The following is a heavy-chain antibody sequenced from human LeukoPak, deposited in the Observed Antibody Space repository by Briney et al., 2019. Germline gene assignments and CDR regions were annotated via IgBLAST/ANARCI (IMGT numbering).Heavy chain of an antibody. Sequence: PGGSLRLSCSASGFTFSSYALSWVRQAPGKGLEWVSGISGSGGSTYYADSVKGRFTISRDNSKNTLYLQMNSLRAEDTAVYYCAKDGNWGTLHYWGQGTLVTVSS. D-gene: IGHD3-16*01. CDR3: AKDGNWGTLHY. V-gene: IGHV3-23*01. CDR1: GFTFSSYA. CDR2: ISGSGGST. J-gene: IGHJ4*02.